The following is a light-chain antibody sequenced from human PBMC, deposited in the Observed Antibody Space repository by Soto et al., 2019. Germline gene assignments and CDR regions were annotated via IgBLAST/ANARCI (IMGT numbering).Light chain of an antibody. V-gene: IGLV2-11*01. J-gene: IGLJ2*01. Sequence: QSALTQPRSVSGSPGQSVTISCTGTSSDVGGYNYVSWYQQHPGKAPKLMIYDVSKRPSGVPDRFSGSKSGNTASLTTSGLQAEDEADYYCCSYAGSYTGVFGGGTQLTVL. CDR2: DVS. CDR3: CSYAGSYTGV. CDR1: SSDVGGYNY.